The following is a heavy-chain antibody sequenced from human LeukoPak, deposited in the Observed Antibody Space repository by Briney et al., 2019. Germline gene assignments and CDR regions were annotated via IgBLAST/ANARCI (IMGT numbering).Heavy chain of an antibody. Sequence: SVKVSCKASGGTFSSYAISWVRQAPGQGLEWMGGIIPIFGTANYAQEFQGRVTITADESTTTAYMELNSLRSEDTAVYYCALEFRTFYAVFDYWGQGTLVTVSS. D-gene: IGHD2-2*01. V-gene: IGHV1-69*01. J-gene: IGHJ4*02. CDR3: ALEFRTFYAVFDY. CDR2: IIPIFGTA. CDR1: GGTFSSYA.